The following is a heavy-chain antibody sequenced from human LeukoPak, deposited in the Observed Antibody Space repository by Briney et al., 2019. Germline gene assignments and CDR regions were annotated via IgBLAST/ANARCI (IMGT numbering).Heavy chain of an antibody. D-gene: IGHD2-8*01. CDR3: ASQNRYCTNGVCFNYFDY. CDR2: IFDSGST. J-gene: IGHJ4*02. Sequence: KPSETLSLTCTVSGGSISSSSYYWGWIRQPPGKGLEWIGSIFDSGSTYYNPSLRSRVTISVDTSKSQFSLKLSSVTAADTAVYYCASQNRYCTNGVCFNYFDYWGQGTLVTVSS. V-gene: IGHV4-39*01. CDR1: GGSISSSSYY.